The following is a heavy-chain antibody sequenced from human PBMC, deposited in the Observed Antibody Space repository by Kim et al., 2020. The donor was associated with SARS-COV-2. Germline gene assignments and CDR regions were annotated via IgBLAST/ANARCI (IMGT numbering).Heavy chain of an antibody. CDR3: ARVLTRDGYNFN. V-gene: IGHV1-69*01. Sequence: NYAQRFQGRVTITADESTSTAYMELSSLRSEDTAVYYCARVLTRDGYNFNWGQGTLVTVSS. D-gene: IGHD5-12*01. J-gene: IGHJ4*02.